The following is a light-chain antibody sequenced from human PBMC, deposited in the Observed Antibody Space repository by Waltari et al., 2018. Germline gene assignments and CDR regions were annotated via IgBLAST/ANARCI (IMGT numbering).Light chain of an antibody. J-gene: IGKJ4*01. V-gene: IGKV3-11*01. Sequence: DIVLTQSPATLSLSPGERATLSCRASQSVRNYLAWYQQKPGQAPRLLIYDASDRATGIPARFSGSGSGTDFTLTISSLEPEDFAVYYCQQRNSWPLTFGGGTKVEIK. CDR3: QQRNSWPLT. CDR2: DAS. CDR1: QSVRNY.